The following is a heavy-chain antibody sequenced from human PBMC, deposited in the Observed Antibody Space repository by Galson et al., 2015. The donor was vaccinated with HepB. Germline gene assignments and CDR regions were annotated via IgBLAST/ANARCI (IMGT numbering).Heavy chain of an antibody. CDR1: GYTFTSYY. CDR3: AKGGAGSTNYDY. CDR2: INLSGGST. J-gene: IGHJ4*02. V-gene: IGHV1-46*01. Sequence: SVKVSCKASGYTFTSYYMHWVRQAPGQGLEWMGMINLSGGSTGYAQKFQGRVTMTRDTSTNTVYMDLSSLRSEDTALYYCAKGGAGSTNYDYWGQGTLVTVSS. D-gene: IGHD5-24*01.